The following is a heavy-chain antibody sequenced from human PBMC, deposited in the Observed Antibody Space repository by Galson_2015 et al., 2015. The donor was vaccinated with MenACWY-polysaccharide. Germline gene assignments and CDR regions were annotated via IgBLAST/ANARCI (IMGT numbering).Heavy chain of an antibody. CDR1: SDSISSSSYY. Sequence: SEPLSLTCTVSSDSISSSSYYWGWIRQPPGKGLEWIGSGYYSGNTFYNPSLKSRVTISVDTSRNQFSLNLASVTAADTAVYYCVRHPRAVTTVTQKGTLWGQGTLVTVSS. CDR2: GYYSGNT. D-gene: IGHD4-11*01. J-gene: IGHJ4*02. V-gene: IGHV4-39*01. CDR3: VRHPRAVTTVTQKGTL.